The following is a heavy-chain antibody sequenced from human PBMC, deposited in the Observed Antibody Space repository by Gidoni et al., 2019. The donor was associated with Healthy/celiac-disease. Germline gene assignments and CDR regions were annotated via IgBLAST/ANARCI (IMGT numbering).Heavy chain of an antibody. Sequence: QVQLQESGPGLVKPSETLSLPCTVSGGSISSYYWSWIRQPPGKGLEWIGYIYYSGSTNYNPSLKSRVTISVDTSKNQFSLKLSSVTAADTAVYYCARDGGYCSGGSCYSFDWFDPWGQGTLVTVSS. J-gene: IGHJ5*02. CDR1: GGSISSYY. V-gene: IGHV4-59*01. D-gene: IGHD2-15*01. CDR2: IYYSGST. CDR3: ARDGGYCSGGSCYSFDWFDP.